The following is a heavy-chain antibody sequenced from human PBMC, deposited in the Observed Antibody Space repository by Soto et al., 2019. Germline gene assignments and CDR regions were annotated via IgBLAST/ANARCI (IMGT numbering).Heavy chain of an antibody. D-gene: IGHD2-21*01. CDR1: GDSISSINW. Sequence: QVRLQESGPGLVKPSGTLSLTCDVSGDSISSINWWIWVRQPPGQGLHWIGEVYHTRTTHYNPSLKSRVTISFVKSQIHSSLNVTSVTASDTAVYYLARSLGFIAISVVDTGGQGARVTASS. J-gene: IGHJ5*01. V-gene: IGHV4-4*02. CDR3: ARSLGFIAISVVDT. CDR2: VYHTRTT.